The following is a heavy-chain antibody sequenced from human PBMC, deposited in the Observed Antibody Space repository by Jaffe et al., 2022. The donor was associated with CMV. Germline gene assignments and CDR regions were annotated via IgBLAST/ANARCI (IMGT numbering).Heavy chain of an antibody. D-gene: IGHD2-15*01. V-gene: IGHV3-21*01. CDR2: ISTSSDYI. CDR1: GFTLSYYN. CDR3: ARSGYCSGSSCYSDY. Sequence: EVQLVESGGGLVKPGGSLRLSCAASGFTLSYYNMNWVRQAPGKGLQWVSYISTSSDYIYYADSAKGRFTISRDNAKNSLYLQMNGLRAEDTALYYCARSGYCSGSSCYSDYWGQGTLVTVSS. J-gene: IGHJ4*02.